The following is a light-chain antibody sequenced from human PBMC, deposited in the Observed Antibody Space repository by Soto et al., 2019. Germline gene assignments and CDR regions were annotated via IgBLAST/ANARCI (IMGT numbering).Light chain of an antibody. CDR1: SSSIRDYNY. CDR2: EVS. Sequence: QSALTQPASVSGSPGQSITISCTGTSSSIRDYNYVSWYQQLPGNAPKLIMYEVSNRPSGISNRFSGSKSGNTASLTISGLQAEDEADYYCSSKSPDFFGTGTKVTVL. V-gene: IGLV2-14*01. CDR3: SSKSPDF. J-gene: IGLJ1*01.